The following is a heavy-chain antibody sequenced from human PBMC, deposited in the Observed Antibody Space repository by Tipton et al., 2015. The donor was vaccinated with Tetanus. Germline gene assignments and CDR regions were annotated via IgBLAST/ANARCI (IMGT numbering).Heavy chain of an antibody. J-gene: IGHJ4*02. V-gene: IGHV3-33*01. CDR1: GFTFSSYG. CDR2: IWYDGGNK. CDR3: ARGMAANDFDY. D-gene: IGHD1-26*01. Sequence: SLRLSCAASGFTFSSYGMHWVRQAPGKGLEWVAVIWYDGGNKYYADSVKGRFTISRDNSKNTLYLQMNSLRAEDTAVYYCARGMAANDFDYWSQGTLVTVSS.